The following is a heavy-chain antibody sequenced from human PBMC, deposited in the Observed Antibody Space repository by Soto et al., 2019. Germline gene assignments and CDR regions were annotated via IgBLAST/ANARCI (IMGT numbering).Heavy chain of an antibody. Sequence: QVQLVESGGGVVQPGRSLRLSCAASGFTFSSYAMHWVRQAPGKGLEWVAVISYDGSNKYYADSVKGRFTISRDNSKNTLYLQMNSVRAEDTAVYYCATAKESGALGYFDLWGRGTLVTVSS. CDR2: ISYDGSNK. CDR1: GFTFSSYA. D-gene: IGHD2-15*01. J-gene: IGHJ2*01. V-gene: IGHV3-30-3*01. CDR3: ATAKESGALGYFDL.